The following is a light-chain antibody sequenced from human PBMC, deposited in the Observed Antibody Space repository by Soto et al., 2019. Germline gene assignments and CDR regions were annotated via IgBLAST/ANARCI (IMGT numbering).Light chain of an antibody. CDR1: SSNIGSNF. Sequence: QTVVTQAPSASGTPGQRVTISCSGSSSNIGSNFVYWYQKFPGTAPKVLIYRNDQRPSGVPDRFSGSKSGTSASLAISGLRSEDEAEYYCAVWDDSLNGSVAFGGGTKLTVL. CDR3: AVWDDSLNGSVA. V-gene: IGLV1-47*01. J-gene: IGLJ2*01. CDR2: RND.